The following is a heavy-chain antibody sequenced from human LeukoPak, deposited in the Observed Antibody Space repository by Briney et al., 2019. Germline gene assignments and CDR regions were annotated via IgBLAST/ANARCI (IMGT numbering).Heavy chain of an antibody. V-gene: IGHV3-23*01. D-gene: IGHD6-13*01. J-gene: IGHJ4*02. Sequence: PGGTLRLSCAASGSTFSSYGMSWVRQAPGKGLEWVSTISGSGGSTYYADSVKGRFTISRDNSKNTLYLQMNSLRAEDTAVYYCAKDQGMFDYWGQGTLVTVSS. CDR1: GSTFSSYG. CDR2: ISGSGGST. CDR3: AKDQGMFDY.